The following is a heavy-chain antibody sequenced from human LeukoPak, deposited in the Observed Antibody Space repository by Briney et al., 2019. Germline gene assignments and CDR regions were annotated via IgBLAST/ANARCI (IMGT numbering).Heavy chain of an antibody. J-gene: IGHJ6*03. V-gene: IGHV3-64*01. CDR1: GFTFSSYA. CDR2: ISSNGSST. D-gene: IGHD5-12*01. CDR3: ARGVQGWLNNCYMDV. Sequence: GGSLRLSCAASGFTFSSYAMHWVRQAPGKGLEYVSAISSNGSSTYYANSVKGRFTISRDNSKNTLYLQMGSLRAEDRAVYYCARGVQGWLNNCYMDVWGKGTTVTISS.